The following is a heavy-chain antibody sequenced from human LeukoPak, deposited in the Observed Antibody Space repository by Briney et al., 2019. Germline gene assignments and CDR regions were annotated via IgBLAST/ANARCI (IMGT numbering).Heavy chain of an antibody. CDR2: ISYDGSNK. D-gene: IGHD3-22*01. CDR1: GFTFSSYG. Sequence: PGGSLRLSCAASGFTFSSYGMHWVRQAPGKGLEWVAVISYDGSNKYYADSVKGRFTISRGNSNNTLFLQMNSLRAEDTAIYYCAKVLHSGVVVIATFDSWGQGTLVTVSS. V-gene: IGHV3-30*18. CDR3: AKVLHSGVVVIATFDS. J-gene: IGHJ4*02.